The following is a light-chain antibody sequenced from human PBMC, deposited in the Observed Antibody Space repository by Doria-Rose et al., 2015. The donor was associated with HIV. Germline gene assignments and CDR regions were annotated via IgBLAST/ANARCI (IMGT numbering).Light chain of an antibody. CDR3: DQYGTSWT. Sequence: TQSPGTLSLSPGERATLSCRASQSFSSTYLAWYQQKPGQAPSLLIYDGSTRATGIPDRCSASGSGTDFTLTINRLEPEDFALYYCDQYGTSWTFGQGTKVEI. CDR2: DGS. J-gene: IGKJ1*01. CDR1: QSFSSTY. V-gene: IGKV3-20*01.